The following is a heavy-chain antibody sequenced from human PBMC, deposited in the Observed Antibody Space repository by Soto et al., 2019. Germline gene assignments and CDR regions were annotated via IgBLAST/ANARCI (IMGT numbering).Heavy chain of an antibody. Sequence: TGGSLRLSCAASGFTFSSYAMSWVRQAPGKGLEWVSAISGSGGSTYYADSVKGRFTISRDNSKSTLYLQMNSLRAEDTAVYYCAKDPITIFGVVPDWFDPWGQGTLVTVS. V-gene: IGHV3-23*01. D-gene: IGHD3-3*01. J-gene: IGHJ5*02. CDR1: GFTFSSYA. CDR3: AKDPITIFGVVPDWFDP. CDR2: ISGSGGST.